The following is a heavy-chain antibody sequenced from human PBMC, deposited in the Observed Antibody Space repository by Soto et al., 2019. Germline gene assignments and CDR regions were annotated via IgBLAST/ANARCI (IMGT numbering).Heavy chain of an antibody. V-gene: IGHV3-66*01. CDR3: ARDQGEVDCSGGSCYSWYFDL. Sequence: ESGGGLVPPGGSLRLSCAASGFTVSSNYMSWVRQAPGKGLEWVSVIYSGGSTYYADSVKGRFTISRDNSKNTLYLQMNSLRAEDTAVYYCARDQGEVDCSGGSCYSWYFDLWGRGTLVTVSS. J-gene: IGHJ2*01. D-gene: IGHD2-15*01. CDR1: GFTVSSNY. CDR2: IYSGGST.